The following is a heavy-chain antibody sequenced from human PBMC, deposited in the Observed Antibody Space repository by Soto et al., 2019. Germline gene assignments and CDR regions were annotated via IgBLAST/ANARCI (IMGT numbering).Heavy chain of an antibody. CDR2: ISWNSGSI. CDR1: GFTFDDYA. D-gene: IGHD2-21*02. CDR3: AKDKVVTADYWYFDL. Sequence: EVQLVESGGGLVQPGRSLRLSCAASGFTFDDYAMHWVRQAPGKGLEWVSGISWNSGSIGYADSVKGRFTISRDNAKNHLYLQMNSLRAEDTALYYCAKDKVVTADYWYFDLWGRGTLVTVSS. V-gene: IGHV3-9*01. J-gene: IGHJ2*01.